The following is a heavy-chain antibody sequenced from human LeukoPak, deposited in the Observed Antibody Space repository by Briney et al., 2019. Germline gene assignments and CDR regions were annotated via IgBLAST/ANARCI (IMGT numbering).Heavy chain of an antibody. J-gene: IGHJ4*02. Sequence: SETLSLTCTVSGGSISSYYWSWIRQPPGKGLEWIGYIYHSGSTYYNPSLKSRVTISVDRSKNQFSLKLSSVTAADTAVYYCARGELKQLVSWGQGTLVTVSS. CDR1: GGSISSYY. CDR2: IYHSGST. D-gene: IGHD6-6*01. CDR3: ARGELKQLVS. V-gene: IGHV4-59*12.